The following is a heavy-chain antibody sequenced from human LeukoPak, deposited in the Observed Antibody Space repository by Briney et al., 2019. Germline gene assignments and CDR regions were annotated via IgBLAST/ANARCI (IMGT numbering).Heavy chain of an antibody. V-gene: IGHV3-30*02. J-gene: IGHJ4*02. CDR3: AKVDHGGNTYYFDY. Sequence: GGSLRLSCAASGFTFSSYGMHWVRQAPGKGLQWVALIRYDGSNKYYADSVKGRFTISRDNSKNTLYLQMNSLRAEDTAVYYCAKVDHGGNTYYFDYWGQGTLVTVSS. CDR1: GFTFSSYG. D-gene: IGHD4-23*01. CDR2: IRYDGSNK.